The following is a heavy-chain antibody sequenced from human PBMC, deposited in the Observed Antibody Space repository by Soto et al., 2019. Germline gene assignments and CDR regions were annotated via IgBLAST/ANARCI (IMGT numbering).Heavy chain of an antibody. J-gene: IGHJ5*02. V-gene: IGHV4-34*01. D-gene: IGHD3-3*01. CDR1: GGSFSGYY. Sequence: QVQLQQWGAGLLKPSETLSLTCAVYGGSFSGYYWNWIRQPPGKGLEWSGAIDHSGYTNYNPSLKSRVTISVDTSKNQFSLRLTSVTAADTAVYYCARVRDWFDPWGQGTLVTVSS. CDR2: IDHSGYT. CDR3: ARVRDWFDP.